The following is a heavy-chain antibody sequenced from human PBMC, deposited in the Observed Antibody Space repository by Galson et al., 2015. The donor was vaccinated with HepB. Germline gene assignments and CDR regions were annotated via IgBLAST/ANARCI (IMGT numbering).Heavy chain of an antibody. J-gene: IGHJ3*02. CDR3: ARDKVELWFGEFAHDAFDI. CDR2: INTGNGNT. D-gene: IGHD3-10*01. CDR1: GYIFTLYT. Sequence: SVKVSCKASGYIFTLYTMHWVRQAPGQRLEWMGWINTGNGNTQYSQNFQGRVTITRDTSAGIAYMELSSLRSEDTALYYCARDKVELWFGEFAHDAFDIWGQGTMVTVSS. V-gene: IGHV1-3*04.